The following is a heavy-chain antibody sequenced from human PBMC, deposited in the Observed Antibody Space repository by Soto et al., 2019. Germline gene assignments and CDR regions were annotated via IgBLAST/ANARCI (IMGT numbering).Heavy chain of an antibody. CDR1: GFTFSSYA. CDR3: AKTDPGGRCSGICYPDY. J-gene: IGHJ4*02. V-gene: IGHV3-64*04. CDR2: ISSNGGST. D-gene: IGHD2-15*01. Sequence: GGSLRLSCSASGFTFSSYAMHWVRQAPGKGLEYVSAISSNGGSTYYADSVKGRFTISRDNSKNTLYLQMNSLRPEDTAVYYCAKTDPGGRCSGICYPDYWGQGTLVTVSS.